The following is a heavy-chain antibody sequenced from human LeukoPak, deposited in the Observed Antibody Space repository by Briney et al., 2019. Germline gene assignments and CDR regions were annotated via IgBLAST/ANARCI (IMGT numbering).Heavy chain of an antibody. CDR2: ISSSGSTI. D-gene: IGHD1-1*01. V-gene: IGHV3-48*03. J-gene: IGHJ4*02. Sequence: GGSLGLSCAASGFTFSTYEMNWVRQAPGKGLEWVSYISSSGSTIYYADSVKGRFTISRDNAKNSLYLQMNSLRAEDTAVYYCARGPSRTERAHFDSWGQGTLVTVSS. CDR1: GFTFSTYE. CDR3: ARGPSRTERAHFDS.